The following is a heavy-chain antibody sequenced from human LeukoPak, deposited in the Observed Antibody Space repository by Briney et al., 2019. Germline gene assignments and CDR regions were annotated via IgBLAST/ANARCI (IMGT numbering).Heavy chain of an antibody. CDR3: ARGGVFCSSSTCPLNWLDP. CDR1: GYTFTNFG. D-gene: IGHD2-2*01. J-gene: IGHJ5*02. CDR2: ISAYNGNT. V-gene: IGHV1-18*01. Sequence: ASVKVSCKASGYTFTNFGITWVRQAPGQGLEWRGWISAYNGNTKYAQKVQGRVTITTDTSTSTAYMELRSLRSDDAGVYYCARGGVFCSSSTCPLNWLDPWGQGTLVTVSS.